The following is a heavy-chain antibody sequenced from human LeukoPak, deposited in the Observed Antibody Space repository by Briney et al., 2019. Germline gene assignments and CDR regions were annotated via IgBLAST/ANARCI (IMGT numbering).Heavy chain of an antibody. Sequence: GGSLRLSCAASGFTFSTYGMHWVRQAPGKGLEWVAVISFHGTDKKYADSVKGRFTISRDNSKNTLYLQMNSLRAEDTAVYYCAKKTGSSDYWGQGTLVTVSS. J-gene: IGHJ4*02. V-gene: IGHV3-30*18. CDR1: GFTFSTYG. CDR2: ISFHGTDK. CDR3: AKKTGSSDY. D-gene: IGHD3-10*01.